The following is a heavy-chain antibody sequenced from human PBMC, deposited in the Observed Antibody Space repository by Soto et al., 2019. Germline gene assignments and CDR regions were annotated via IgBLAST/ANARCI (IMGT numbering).Heavy chain of an antibody. CDR2: INHSGST. V-gene: IGHV4-34*01. J-gene: IGHJ4*02. D-gene: IGHD2-21*02. CDR3: ARALAYCGGDCYSLGHFDY. CDR1: GGSFSGYY. Sequence: PSETLSLTCAVYGGSFSGYYWSWIRQPPGKRLEWIGEINHSGSTNYNPSLKSRVTISVDTSKNQFSLKLSSVTAADTAVYYCARALAYCGGDCYSLGHFDYWGQGTLVTVSS.